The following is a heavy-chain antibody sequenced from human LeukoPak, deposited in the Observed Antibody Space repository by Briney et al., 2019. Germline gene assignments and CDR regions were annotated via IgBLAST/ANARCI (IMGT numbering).Heavy chain of an antibody. Sequence: SETLSLTCTVSGYSISSGYFCGWIRQPPGKGLEWSGSIYHSGTTYYNPSLKSRVTISVDTSKNQFSLKLSSVTAADTAVYYCARLRRPYYYDSSGYYRAVFDYWGQGTLVTVSS. CDR1: GYSISSGYF. V-gene: IGHV4-38-2*02. CDR3: ARLRRPYYYDSSGYYRAVFDY. J-gene: IGHJ4*02. CDR2: IYHSGTT. D-gene: IGHD3-22*01.